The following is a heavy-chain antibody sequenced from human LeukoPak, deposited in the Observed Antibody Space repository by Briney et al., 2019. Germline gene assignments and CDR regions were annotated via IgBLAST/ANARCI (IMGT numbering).Heavy chain of an antibody. D-gene: IGHD6-6*01. CDR1: GFTFSSYS. J-gene: IGHJ4*02. CDR3: ARGYSSSDLDY. V-gene: IGHV3-48*01. Sequence: GGSLRLSCAASGFTFSSYSMNWVRQAPGEGLEWVSYITTGGTTIYYADSVKGRFTISRDNAKNSLSLQMNSLRAEDTAVYYCARGYSSSDLDYWGQGTLVTVSS. CDR2: ITTGGTTI.